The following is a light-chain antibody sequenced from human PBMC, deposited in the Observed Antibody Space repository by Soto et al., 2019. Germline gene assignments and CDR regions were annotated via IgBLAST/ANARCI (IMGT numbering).Light chain of an antibody. Sequence: DIQMTQSPSSLSASVGDRVTITCQASQDISNYLNWYQQKPGKAPKLLIYDASNLETGVPSRFSGSGSGTDFTVTISSLQPEDIATYYCQQYDNLPPREGRVGPGTKVDIK. J-gene: IGKJ3*01. CDR3: QQYDNLPPREGR. CDR2: DAS. CDR1: QDISNY. V-gene: IGKV1-33*01.